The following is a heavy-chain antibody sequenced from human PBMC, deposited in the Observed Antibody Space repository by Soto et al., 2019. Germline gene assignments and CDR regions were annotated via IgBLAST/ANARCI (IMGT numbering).Heavy chain of an antibody. J-gene: IGHJ6*02. Sequence: QVQLVQSGAEVKKPGASVKVSCKASGYTFTSYGISWVRQAPGQGLEWMGWISAYNGNTNYAQKFQGRVTITADESTSTAYMELSSLRSEDTAVYYCARPGSSGDYYYYGMDVWGQGTTVTVSS. D-gene: IGHD3-22*01. CDR3: ARPGSSGDYYYYGMDV. V-gene: IGHV1-18*04. CDR2: ISAYNGNT. CDR1: GYTFTSYG.